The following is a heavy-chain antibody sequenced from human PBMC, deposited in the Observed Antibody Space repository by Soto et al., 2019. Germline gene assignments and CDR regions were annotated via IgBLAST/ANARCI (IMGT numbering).Heavy chain of an antibody. CDR2: INSDGTRT. J-gene: IGHJ6*03. CDR3: ARVAVGYYYMDV. V-gene: IGHV3-74*01. Sequence: PGGSLRLSCAASGFTFSNYWMHWVRQAPGKGLVWVSRINSDGTRTNYADSVKGRFTISRDNAENTLYLQMNSLTAEDTAVYYCARVAVGYYYMDVRGKGTTVTVPS. CDR1: GFTFSNYW.